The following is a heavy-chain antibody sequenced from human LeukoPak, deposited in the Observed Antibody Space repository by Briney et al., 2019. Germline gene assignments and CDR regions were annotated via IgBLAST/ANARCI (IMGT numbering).Heavy chain of an antibody. Sequence: GGSLRLSCAASGFTFSIYYMSWVRQAPGKGLEWVATIKQDGSEKYFVDSVKGRFTISRDNAKNPLYLQMNNLRVDDTAVYYCARYCSGGSCFDYWGQGILVTVST. V-gene: IGHV3-7*03. J-gene: IGHJ4*02. CDR2: IKQDGSEK. CDR1: GFTFSIYY. CDR3: ARYCSGGSCFDY. D-gene: IGHD2-15*01.